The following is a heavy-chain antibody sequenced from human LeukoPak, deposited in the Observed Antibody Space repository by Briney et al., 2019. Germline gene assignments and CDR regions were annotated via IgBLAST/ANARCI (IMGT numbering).Heavy chain of an antibody. CDR3: ARDRSIAARGVYFDY. CDR2: INPNSGGT. Sequence: ASVKVSCKASGYTFTGYYMHWVRQAPGQGLEWMGWINPNSGGTNYAQKFQGRVTMTRGTSISTAYMELSRLRSDDTAVYYCARDRSIAARGVYFDYWGQGTLVTVSS. V-gene: IGHV1-2*02. J-gene: IGHJ4*02. D-gene: IGHD6-6*01. CDR1: GYTFTGYY.